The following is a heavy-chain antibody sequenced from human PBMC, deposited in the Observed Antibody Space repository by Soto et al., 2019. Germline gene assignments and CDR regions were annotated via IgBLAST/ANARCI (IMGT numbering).Heavy chain of an antibody. J-gene: IGHJ4*02. CDR1: GFTFGRSW. Sequence: PGGSLRLSCAASGFTFGRSWVQWVCQAPGKGPELVAIVNEDGSETYYVDSVKGRFTISRDNARNSLYLQMNSLRDEDTAVYFCGRGGGWFFDSWGQGTLVTVSS. V-gene: IGHV3-7*01. D-gene: IGHD6-19*01. CDR2: VNEDGSET. CDR3: GRGGGWFFDS.